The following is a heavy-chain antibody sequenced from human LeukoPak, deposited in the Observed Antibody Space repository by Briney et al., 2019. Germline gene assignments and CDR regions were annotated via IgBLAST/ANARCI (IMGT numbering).Heavy chain of an antibody. CDR2: IHQHGSEE. V-gene: IGHV3-7*01. J-gene: IGHJ4*02. D-gene: IGHD3-9*01. CDR3: AKDRYSVDY. Sequence: GGSLRLSCAASGFTFSNYWMSWVRQAPGKGLEWVANIHQHGSEEYYVDSVKGRFTISRDNAKNSVYLQMNSLRVEDTAVYYCAKDRYSVDYWGQGTLVTVSS. CDR1: GFTFSNYW.